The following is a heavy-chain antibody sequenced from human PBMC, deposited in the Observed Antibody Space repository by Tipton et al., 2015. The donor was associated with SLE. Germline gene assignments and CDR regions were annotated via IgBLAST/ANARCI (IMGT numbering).Heavy chain of an antibody. D-gene: IGHD6-6*01. Sequence: TLSLTCTVSGYSISSGSYYWSWIRQPAGKGLEWIGRIYTSGSTNYNPSLKSRVTISVDTSKNPFSLKLSSVTAADTAVYYCARRGSIAARPGAFDIWGQGTMVTVSS. J-gene: IGHJ3*02. V-gene: IGHV4-61*02. CDR3: ARRGSIAARPGAFDI. CDR1: GYSISSGSYY. CDR2: IYTSGST.